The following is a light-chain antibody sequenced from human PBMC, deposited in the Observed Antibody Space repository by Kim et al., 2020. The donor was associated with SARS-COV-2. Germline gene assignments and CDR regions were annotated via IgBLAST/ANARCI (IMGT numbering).Light chain of an antibody. V-gene: IGKV3-20*01. CDR1: QSVDSRY. CDR2: GTS. Sequence: LCPGERAPLSCRASQSVDSRYLAWYQQKPGQAPRLLIYGTSNRATGIPDRFSGSGSGTDFTLTISRLEPEDFAVYYCQQYGDSPYTFGQGTKLEI. J-gene: IGKJ2*01. CDR3: QQYGDSPYT.